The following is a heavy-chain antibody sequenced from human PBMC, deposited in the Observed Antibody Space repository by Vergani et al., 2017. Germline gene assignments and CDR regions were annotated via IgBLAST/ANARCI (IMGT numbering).Heavy chain of an antibody. V-gene: IGHV3-30-3*01. J-gene: IGHJ4*02. CDR2: ISYDGTEK. CDR3: ARGGKGIIMVVPSTHL. Sequence: VQLVESGGGLVPPGRSLRLSCAASGFSFGDYAMTWVRQAPGKGLEWVGVISYDGTEKKYADSVNGRFTISRDNSKKMMSLQMNSLRVEDTAVYYCARGGKGIIMVVPSTHLWGQGTQVSVS. CDR1: GFSFGDYA. D-gene: IGHD2-15*01.